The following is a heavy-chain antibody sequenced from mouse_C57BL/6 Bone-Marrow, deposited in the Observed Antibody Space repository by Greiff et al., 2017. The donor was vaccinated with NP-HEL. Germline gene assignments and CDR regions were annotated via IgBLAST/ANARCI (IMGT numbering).Heavy chain of an antibody. CDR3: ARSRVGNFDY. V-gene: IGHV1-69*01. J-gene: IGHJ2*01. Sequence: QVQLQQPGAELVMPGASVKLSCKASGYTFTSYWMHWVKQRPGQGLEWIGEIDPSDSYTNYNQKFKGKSTLTVDKSSSTAYMQLSSLTSEDSAVYYCARSRVGNFDYWGQGTTLTVSS. CDR2: IDPSDSYT. D-gene: IGHD4-1*01. CDR1: GYTFTSYW.